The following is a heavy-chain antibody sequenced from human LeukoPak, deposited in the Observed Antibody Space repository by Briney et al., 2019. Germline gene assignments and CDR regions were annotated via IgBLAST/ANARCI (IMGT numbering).Heavy chain of an antibody. J-gene: IGHJ2*01. D-gene: IGHD5-18*01. CDR2: MNPTSGYT. CDR1: GYTFTSHD. Sequence: GASVEVSCKAAGYTFTSHDINWVRQAAGQGLEWMGWMNPTSGYTGYAQKFQGRITLTRDTSISTAYMELSSLRSDDTAVYYCARMRGYSLGYWYLDVWGRGTLVSVSS. CDR3: ARMRGYSLGYWYLDV. V-gene: IGHV1-8*01.